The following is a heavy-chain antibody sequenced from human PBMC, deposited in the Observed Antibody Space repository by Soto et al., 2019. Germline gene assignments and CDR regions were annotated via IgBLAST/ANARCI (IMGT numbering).Heavy chain of an antibody. CDR3: AKGSSSWGFDP. CDR2: ISAYNGNT. Sequence: ASVKVSCQASGYNFTSSGISWVRQAPGQGLEWMGWISAYNGNTNYAQNLQGRVTMTTDTSTSTADMWLRSLRSDDTAVYYCAKGSSSWGFDPWGQGILVTVSS. J-gene: IGHJ5*02. V-gene: IGHV1-18*01. CDR1: GYNFTSSG. D-gene: IGHD6-13*01.